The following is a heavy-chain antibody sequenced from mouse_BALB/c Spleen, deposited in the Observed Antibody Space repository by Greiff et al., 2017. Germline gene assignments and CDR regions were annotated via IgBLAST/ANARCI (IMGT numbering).Heavy chain of an antibody. Sequence: DVQLQESGAELVRPGALVKLSCKASGFNIKDYYMHWVKQRPEQGLEWIGWIDPENGNTIYDPKFQGKASITADTSSNTAYLQLSSLTSEDTAVYYCARRSSYGYFDVWGAGTTVTVSS. J-gene: IGHJ1*01. CDR3: ARRSSYGYFDV. V-gene: IGHV14-1*02. CDR1: GFNIKDYY. CDR2: IDPENGNT. D-gene: IGHD1-1*01.